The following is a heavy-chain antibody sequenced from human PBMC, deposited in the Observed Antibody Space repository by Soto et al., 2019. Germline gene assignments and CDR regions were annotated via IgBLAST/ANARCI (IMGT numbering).Heavy chain of an antibody. CDR2: IYWDDDK. CDR1: GFSLSTSGVG. V-gene: IGHV2-5*02. J-gene: IGHJ5*02. CDR3: APGDLGLFDP. Sequence: QITLKESGPTLVKPTQTLTLTCTFSGFSLSTSGVGVGWIRQPPGKALEWLALIYWDDDKLYSPSLKSRLTIIKDTSKNQVVPTMTNMDPVDAATYYCAPGDLGLFDPWGQGTLVTVSS.